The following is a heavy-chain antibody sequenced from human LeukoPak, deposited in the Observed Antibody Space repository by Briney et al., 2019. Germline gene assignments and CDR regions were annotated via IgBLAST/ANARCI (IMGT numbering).Heavy chain of an antibody. D-gene: IGHD3-22*01. V-gene: IGHV4-4*07. CDR1: GGSINNYY. CDR3: ARKPIVNSAWYYFDF. CDR2: IYTSGSA. Sequence: SETLSLTCTVSGGSINNYYWSWIRQPAGKGLEWIGRIYTSGSAYYNPSLKSRVTMSVDTSKNQFSLKLSSVTAADTAVYYCARKPIVNSAWYYFDFWGQGTLVTVSS. J-gene: IGHJ4*02.